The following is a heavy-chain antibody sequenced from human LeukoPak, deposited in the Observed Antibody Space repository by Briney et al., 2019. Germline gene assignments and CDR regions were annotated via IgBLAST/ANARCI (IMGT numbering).Heavy chain of an antibody. CDR3: ARRDYYDSSGYGGYFDH. CDR2: ISVYNGNT. Sequence: ASVKVSCKASGYTFTYYGVTWVRQAPGQGLEWLGWISVYNGNTNYAQKFRDRVTMTTDTSTNTADMELRSLRSDDTAVYYCARRDYYDSSGYGGYFDHWGQGTLVTVPS. J-gene: IGHJ4*03. V-gene: IGHV1-18*01. D-gene: IGHD3-22*01. CDR1: GYTFTYYG.